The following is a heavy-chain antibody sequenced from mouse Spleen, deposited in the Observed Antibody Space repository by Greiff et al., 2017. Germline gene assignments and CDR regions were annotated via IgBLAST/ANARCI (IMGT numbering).Heavy chain of an antibody. CDR2: IDPSDIYT. V-gene: IGHV1-59*01. CDR1: GYTFTSYW. CDR3: AGGVLPYYAMDY. D-gene: IGHD5-1*01. J-gene: IGHJ4*01. Sequence: QVQLKQPGAELVRPGTSVKLSCKASGYTFTSYWMHWVKQRPGQGLEWIGVIDPSDIYTNYNQKFKGKATLTVDPSSSTAYMQLSSLTSEDSAVYYCAGGVLPYYAMDYWGQGTSVTVSS.